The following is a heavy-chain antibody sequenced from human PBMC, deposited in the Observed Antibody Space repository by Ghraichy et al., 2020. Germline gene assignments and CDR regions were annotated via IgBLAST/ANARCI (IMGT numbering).Heavy chain of an antibody. CDR1: GFTFSNAW. V-gene: IGHV3-15*01. CDR2: IKSKTDGGTT. Sequence: GESLNISCAASGFTFSNAWMSWVRQAPGKGLEWVGRIKSKTDGGTTDYAAPVKGRFTISRDDSKNTLYLQMNSLKTEDTAVYYCTTDGYCTGGVCYAGGFDPWGQGTLVTVSS. D-gene: IGHD2-8*02. CDR3: TTDGYCTGGVCYAGGFDP. J-gene: IGHJ5*02.